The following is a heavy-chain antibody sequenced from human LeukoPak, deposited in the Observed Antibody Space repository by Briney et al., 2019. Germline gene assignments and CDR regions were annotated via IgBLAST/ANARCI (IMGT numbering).Heavy chain of an antibody. D-gene: IGHD3-16*01. V-gene: IGHV3-23*01. CDR2: LRGDGET. CDR3: AKASWVSSADAVL. Sequence: GSLRLSCVASGFIFRDYAMSWVRQAPAGGLEWVSSLRGDGETFYTDSVKGRFTLSRDHSRNTVYLQLNNLRVEDTAVYYCAKASWVSSADAVLWGQGTLVTVSS. CDR1: GFIFRDYA. J-gene: IGHJ4*02.